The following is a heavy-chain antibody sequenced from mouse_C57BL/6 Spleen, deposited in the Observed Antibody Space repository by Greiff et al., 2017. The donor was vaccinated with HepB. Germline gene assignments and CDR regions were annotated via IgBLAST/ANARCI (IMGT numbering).Heavy chain of an antibody. J-gene: IGHJ4*01. CDR1: GFTFSSYA. Sequence: EVQGVESGGGLVKPGGSLKLSCAASGFTFSSYAMSWVRQTPEKRLEWVATISDGGSYTYYPDNVKGRFTISRDNAKNTLYLQMSHLKSEDTAMYYCARGPAPMDYWGQGTSVTVSS. CDR3: ARGPAPMDY. V-gene: IGHV5-4*01. CDR2: ISDGGSYT.